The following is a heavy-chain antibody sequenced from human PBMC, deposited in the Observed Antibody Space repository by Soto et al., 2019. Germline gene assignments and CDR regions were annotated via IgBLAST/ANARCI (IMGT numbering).Heavy chain of an antibody. CDR3: ARDLTVTINYYYYGMDV. CDR1: GFTFSSYG. D-gene: IGHD4-17*01. CDR2: IWYDGSNK. V-gene: IGHV3-33*01. J-gene: IGHJ6*02. Sequence: GGSLRLSCAASGFTFSSYGMHWVRQAPGKGLEWVAVIWYDGSNKYYADSVKGRFTISRDNSKNTLYLQMNSLRAEDTAVYYCARDLTVTINYYYYGMDVWGQGTTVTVSS.